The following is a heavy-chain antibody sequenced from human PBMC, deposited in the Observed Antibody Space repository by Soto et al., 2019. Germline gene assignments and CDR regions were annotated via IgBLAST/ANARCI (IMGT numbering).Heavy chain of an antibody. J-gene: IGHJ4*02. CDR2: INPNRGGT. Sequence: QVQLVQSGAEVRQPGASVKVSCKASGYTFTDSYMHWVRQAPGQGLEWMGWINPNRGGTSYAQKFQGWVTMTRDTFSSTAYMELSRLKSDDTAVYFCARGKFSDSTGYYLDYWGQGTLVTVSS. CDR3: ARGKFSDSTGYYLDY. D-gene: IGHD3-22*01. CDR1: GYTFTDSY. V-gene: IGHV1-2*04.